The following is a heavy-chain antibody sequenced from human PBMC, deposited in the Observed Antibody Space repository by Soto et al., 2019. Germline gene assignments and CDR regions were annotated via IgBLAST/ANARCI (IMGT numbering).Heavy chain of an antibody. CDR2: IKSKSDGGTA. D-gene: IGHD1-26*01. CDR3: RPFIVEPGIDS. J-gene: IGHJ4*02. CDR1: GFTFASAW. Sequence: EVQLVESGGGLVKPGGSLRLSCAASGFTFASAWMSWVRQAPGKGLEWVGRIKSKSDGGTADYAAPVEGRFTITRDDSKNTLDLQMNSLKTEDTGVYYCRPFIVEPGIDSWGQGTLVTVSS. V-gene: IGHV3-15*07.